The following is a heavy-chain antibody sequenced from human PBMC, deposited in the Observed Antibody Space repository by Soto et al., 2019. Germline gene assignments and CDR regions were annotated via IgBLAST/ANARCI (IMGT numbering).Heavy chain of an antibody. D-gene: IGHD5-12*01. CDR1: GGSINNYY. V-gene: IGHV4-59*01. Sequence: SETLSLTCTVSGGSINNYYWSWIRQPPGKGLEWIGYIYYSGSTNYNPSLKSRVTISVDTSRHQFSLKLTSVTAADAAVYYCARARYANIDCWGQGTLVTVSS. CDR2: IYYSGST. J-gene: IGHJ4*02. CDR3: ARARYANIDC.